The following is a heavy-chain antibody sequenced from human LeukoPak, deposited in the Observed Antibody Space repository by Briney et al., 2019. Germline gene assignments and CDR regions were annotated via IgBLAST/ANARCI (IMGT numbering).Heavy chain of an antibody. V-gene: IGHV4-59*01. Sequence: SETLSLTCTVSGGSISSYYWSWIRQPPGKGLEWIGYIYYSGSTNYNPSLKSRVTISVDTSKNQFSLKLSSVTAADTAVYYCARGRYFDWLYIDYWGQGTLVTVSS. CDR1: GGSISSYY. CDR3: ARGRYFDWLYIDY. CDR2: IYYSGST. J-gene: IGHJ4*02. D-gene: IGHD3-9*01.